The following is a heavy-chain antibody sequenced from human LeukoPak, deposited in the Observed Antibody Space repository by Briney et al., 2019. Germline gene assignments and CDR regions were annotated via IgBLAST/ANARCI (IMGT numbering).Heavy chain of an antibody. Sequence: SETLSLTCAVYGGSFSGYYWSWIRQPPGKGLEWIGEINHSGSTNYNPSLKSRITISVDTSKNQFSLKLSSVTAADTAVYYCARRLITMIVVVIAVPYFDYWGQGTLVTVSS. CDR3: ARRLITMIVVVIAVPYFDY. CDR1: GGSFSGYY. J-gene: IGHJ4*02. CDR2: INHSGST. V-gene: IGHV4-34*01. D-gene: IGHD3-22*01.